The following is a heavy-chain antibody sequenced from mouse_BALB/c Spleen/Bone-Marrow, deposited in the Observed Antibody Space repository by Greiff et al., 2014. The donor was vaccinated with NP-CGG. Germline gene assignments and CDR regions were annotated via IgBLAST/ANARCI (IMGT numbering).Heavy chain of an antibody. CDR1: GYTFTSYW. D-gene: IGHD2-2*01. V-gene: IGHV1S81*02. J-gene: IGHJ2*01. CDR3: ARMNGYDY. CDR2: IDPSTGRT. Sequence: ESGAELVKPGASVKLSCKASGYTFTSYWMHWVKQRPGQGLEWIGEIDPSTGRTDYNKKFKSQATLTVDKSASTAYMHLSSLTSEDSAVYYCARMNGYDYWGHGTTLTVSS.